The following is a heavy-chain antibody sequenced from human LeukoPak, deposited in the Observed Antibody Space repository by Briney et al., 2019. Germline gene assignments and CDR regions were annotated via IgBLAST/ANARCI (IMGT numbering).Heavy chain of an antibody. CDR3: ARQGYYDSSGSILMGVAFDI. CDR1: GGSISSYY. J-gene: IGHJ3*02. V-gene: IGHV4-59*08. CDR2: IYYSGST. D-gene: IGHD3-22*01. Sequence: KPSETLSLTCTVSGGSISSYYWSWIRQPPGKGLEWIGYIYYSGSTNYNPSLKSRVTISVDTSKNQFSLKLSSVTAADTAVYYCARQGYYDSSGSILMGVAFDIWGQGTMVTVSS.